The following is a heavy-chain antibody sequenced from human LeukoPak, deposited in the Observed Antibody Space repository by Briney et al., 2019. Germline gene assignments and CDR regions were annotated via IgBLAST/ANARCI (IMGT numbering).Heavy chain of an antibody. D-gene: IGHD3-10*01. CDR2: MNPNSGNT. J-gene: IGHJ5*02. Sequence: ASVKVSCKASGYTFTSYDINWVRQATGQGLEWMGRMNPNSGNTGYAQKFQGRVTMTRNTSISTAYMELSSLRSEDTAVYYCARGLSGSYYQNWFDPWGQGTLVTVSS. CDR1: GYTFTSYD. CDR3: ARGLSGSYYQNWFDP. V-gene: IGHV1-8*01.